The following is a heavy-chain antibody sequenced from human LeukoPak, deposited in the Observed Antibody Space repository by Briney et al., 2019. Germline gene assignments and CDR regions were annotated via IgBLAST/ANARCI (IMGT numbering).Heavy chain of an antibody. D-gene: IGHD6-13*01. Sequence: ASVKVSCKAPGYTFTSYYTHWVRQAPGQGLEWMGIINPSGGSTSYAQKFQGRVTMTRDTSTSTVYMELSSLRSEDTAVYYCARDHGQQLARGYFDYWGQGTLVTVSS. CDR3: ARDHGQQLARGYFDY. J-gene: IGHJ4*02. CDR1: GYTFTSYY. V-gene: IGHV1-46*01. CDR2: INPSGGST.